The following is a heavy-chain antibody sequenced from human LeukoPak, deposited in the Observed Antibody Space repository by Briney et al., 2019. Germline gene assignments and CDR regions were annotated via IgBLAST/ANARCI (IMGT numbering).Heavy chain of an antibody. CDR3: ARARRDSGFYKVDY. V-gene: IGHV4-34*01. CDR1: GGSLSGSY. J-gene: IGHJ4*02. CDR2: INHSGSA. D-gene: IGHD3-3*01. Sequence: SETLSLTCAVYGGSLSGSYWSWIRQPPGKGLEWIGEINHSGSANYNPSLKSRVTLSIDKSKNQFSLNLNSVTAADTAVYYCARARRDSGFYKVDYWGQGILVTVSS.